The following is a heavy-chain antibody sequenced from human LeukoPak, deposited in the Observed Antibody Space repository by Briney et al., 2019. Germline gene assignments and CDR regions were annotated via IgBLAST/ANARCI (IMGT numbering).Heavy chain of an antibody. J-gene: IGHJ4*02. V-gene: IGHV4-39*01. Sequence: SETLSLTCTVSGXSVRGGTYFWGWVRQPPGKGLEWIGSIFYSGSTYYNLSLKSRLTISVDTSENQFSLRLSSVTAADTAVYYCARHFRGPGDWQQLIPFDYWGQGTLVTVSS. CDR2: IFYSGST. CDR3: ARHFRGPGDWQQLIPFDY. D-gene: IGHD6-13*01. CDR1: GXSVRGGTYF.